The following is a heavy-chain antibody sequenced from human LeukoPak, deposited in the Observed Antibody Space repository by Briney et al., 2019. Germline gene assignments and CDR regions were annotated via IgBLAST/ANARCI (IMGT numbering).Heavy chain of an antibody. V-gene: IGHV4-34*01. CDR2: INHSGST. D-gene: IGHD2-15*01. J-gene: IGHJ4*02. CDR3: ALFEVVVGPTQDL. CDR1: GGSFSGYY. Sequence: PSETLSLTCAVYGGSFSGYYWSWIRQPPGKGLEWIGEINHSGSTNYNPSLKSRVTISVDRSKNQFSLKLSSVTAADTAVYYCALFEVVVGPTQDLWGQGTLVTVSS.